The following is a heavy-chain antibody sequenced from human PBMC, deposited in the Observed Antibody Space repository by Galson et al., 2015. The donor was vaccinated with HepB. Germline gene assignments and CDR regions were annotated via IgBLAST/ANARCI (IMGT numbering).Heavy chain of an antibody. CDR3: ARGHDYSNGKDY. D-gene: IGHD4-11*01. CDR1: GFIFRGFW. CDR2: ISGDGSTT. V-gene: IGHV3-74*01. J-gene: IGHJ4*02. Sequence: SLRLSCAASGFIFRGFWMHWVRQAPGKGLMWVSRISGDGSTTTYADSVKGRFTISRDNGQNTLFLEMDSLRAEDTAVYYCARGHDYSNGKDYWGQGTLVTVSS.